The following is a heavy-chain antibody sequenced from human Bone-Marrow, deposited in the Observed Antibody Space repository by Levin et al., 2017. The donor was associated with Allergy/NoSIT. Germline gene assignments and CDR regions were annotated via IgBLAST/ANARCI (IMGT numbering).Heavy chain of an antibody. J-gene: IGHJ4*02. CDR2: ISGSGGTT. CDR3: AARGGFAY. CDR1: ESPFGAGP. Sequence: GGSLRLXXPARESPFGAGPSTRVRRAPGKGLEWVSVISGSGGTTYYADSVKGRFTISRDNSKNTLYLQMNSLRAEDTAVYYCAARGGFAYWGQGTLVTVSS. D-gene: IGHD3-10*01. V-gene: IGHV3-23*01.